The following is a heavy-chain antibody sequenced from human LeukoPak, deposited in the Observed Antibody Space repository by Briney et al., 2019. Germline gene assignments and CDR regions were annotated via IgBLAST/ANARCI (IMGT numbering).Heavy chain of an antibody. CDR1: GGSINSYY. J-gene: IGHJ4*02. V-gene: IGHV4-59*01. CDR3: ASSLVRGGTTYFDY. D-gene: IGHD3-10*01. Sequence: PSETLSLTCTVSGGSINSYYWSWIRQPPGKGLEWIGYIYYSGSTNYNPSLKSRVTISVDTSKNQFSLKLSSVTAADTAVHYCASSLVRGGTTYFDYWGQGTLVTVSS. CDR2: IYYSGST.